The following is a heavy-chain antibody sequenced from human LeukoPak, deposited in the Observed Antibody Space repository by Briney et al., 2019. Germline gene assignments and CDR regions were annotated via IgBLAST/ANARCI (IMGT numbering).Heavy chain of an antibody. Sequence: GGSLRLSCAASGFTFSSYGMHWVRQAPGKGLEWVAVIWYDGSNKYYADSVKGRFTISRDNSKNTLYLQMNSLRAEDTAVYYCARDSSVVVPAAPTNWGQGTLVTVSS. V-gene: IGHV3-33*01. J-gene: IGHJ4*02. CDR2: IWYDGSNK. CDR3: ARDSSVVVPAAPTN. D-gene: IGHD2-2*01. CDR1: GFTFSSYG.